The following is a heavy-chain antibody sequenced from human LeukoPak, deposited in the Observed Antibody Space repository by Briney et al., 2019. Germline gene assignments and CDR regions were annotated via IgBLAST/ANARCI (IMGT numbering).Heavy chain of an antibody. Sequence: PGGSLRLSCTASGFTFGDYAMSWFRRAPGKGLEWVGFIRSKAYGGTTEYAASVKGRFTISRDDSKSIAYLQMNSLKTEDTAVYYCTRSGGWYNYFYYYYGMDVWGQGTAVTVSS. CDR3: TRSGGWYNYFYYYYGMDV. J-gene: IGHJ6*02. CDR2: IRSKAYGGTT. V-gene: IGHV3-49*03. CDR1: GFTFGDYA. D-gene: IGHD6-19*01.